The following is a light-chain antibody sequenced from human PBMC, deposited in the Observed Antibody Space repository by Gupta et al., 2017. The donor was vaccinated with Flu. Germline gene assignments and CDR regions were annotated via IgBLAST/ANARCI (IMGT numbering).Light chain of an antibody. J-gene: IGKJ3*01. Sequence: DVVMTQSPLSLPVTLGQPASISCRSSQSLVHSDGNTYLNWFLQRPGQSPRRLIYKVSNRDSVVPDRFSGSGSGTDFTLKISRVEAEDVGIYYCMQGSHWPQTFGPGTRVDIK. CDR1: QSLVHSDGNTY. CDR3: MQGSHWPQT. CDR2: KVS. V-gene: IGKV2-30*02.